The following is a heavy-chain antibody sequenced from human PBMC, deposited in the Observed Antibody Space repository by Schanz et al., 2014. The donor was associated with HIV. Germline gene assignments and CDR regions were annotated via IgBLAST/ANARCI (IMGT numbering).Heavy chain of an antibody. CDR1: GFTFGDNY. CDR2: MWYDESHK. Sequence: QVQLVESGGGLVKPGGSLRLSCAASGFTFGDNYMTWIRQAPGKGLEWVAAMWYDESHKGYADSVKGRFTISRDNSKNTLYLEMNSLRAEDTAVYYCARDQGTTWTSGGNWFDPWGQGTLVTVSS. J-gene: IGHJ5*02. D-gene: IGHD1-1*01. V-gene: IGHV3-33*08. CDR3: ARDQGTTWTSGGNWFDP.